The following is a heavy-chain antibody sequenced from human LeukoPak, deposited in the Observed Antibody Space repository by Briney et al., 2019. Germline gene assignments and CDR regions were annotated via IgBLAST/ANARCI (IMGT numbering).Heavy chain of an antibody. D-gene: IGHD3-10*01. J-gene: IGHJ4*02. CDR1: GFTFTTHW. CDR3: AKVAHYYYGSESYYFFEH. CDR2: IKQDGTEK. Sequence: GGSLRLSCAASGFTFTTHWMSWVRQPPGKGLEWVANIKQDGTEKYYVDSVKGRFTISRDNAKNSLYLQMNSLRVEDTAIYYCAKVAHYYYGSESYYFFEHWGQGTPVTASS. V-gene: IGHV3-7*01.